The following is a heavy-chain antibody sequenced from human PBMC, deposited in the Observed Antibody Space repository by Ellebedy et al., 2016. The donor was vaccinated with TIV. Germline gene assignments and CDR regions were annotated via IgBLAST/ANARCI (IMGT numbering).Heavy chain of an antibody. CDR2: IPRDSDAM. Sequence: GESLKISCAASGFTFKNYGLHWVRQAPGKGLEWVSYIPRDSDAMSYADSVKGRFTISRDNAKNSLYLQMNSLRDADTAVYYCVRDLHWAFDIWGQGTVVTVSS. J-gene: IGHJ3*02. CDR1: GFTFKNYG. CDR3: VRDLHWAFDI. D-gene: IGHD1-1*01. V-gene: IGHV3-48*02.